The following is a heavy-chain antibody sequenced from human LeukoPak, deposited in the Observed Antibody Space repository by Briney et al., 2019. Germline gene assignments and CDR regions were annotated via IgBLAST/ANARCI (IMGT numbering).Heavy chain of an antibody. V-gene: IGHV4-4*07. D-gene: IGHD3-22*01. Sequence: SETLSLTCTVSGAHISNYYWTWVRQSAAQGLEWIGRLHARESTIYNPSLKSRLTMSIDTSKDQLSLTLTSVTAADSAVYYCASLSSGAAFDVWGQGTVVTVS. CDR1: GAHISNYY. CDR2: LHAREST. CDR3: ASLSSGAAFDV. J-gene: IGHJ3*01.